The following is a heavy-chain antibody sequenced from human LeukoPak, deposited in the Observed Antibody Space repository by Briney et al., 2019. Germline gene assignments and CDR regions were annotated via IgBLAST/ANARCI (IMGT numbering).Heavy chain of an antibody. Sequence: GGSLRLSCAASGITFSNYAMSWVRQAPGKGLEWVSGISGSGGSTYYADSVKGRFTISRDNSKNTLYLQMNSLTDEDTAVYYCAKKWGVGTTTLDYFDYWGQGTLVTVSS. V-gene: IGHV3-23*01. CDR3: AKKWGVGTTTLDYFDY. J-gene: IGHJ4*02. CDR2: ISGSGGST. CDR1: GITFSNYA. D-gene: IGHD1-26*01.